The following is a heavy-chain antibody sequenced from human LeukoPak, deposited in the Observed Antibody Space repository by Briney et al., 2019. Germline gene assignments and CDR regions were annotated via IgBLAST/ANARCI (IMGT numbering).Heavy chain of an antibody. CDR3: ARDWGEMASDY. J-gene: IGHJ4*02. Sequence: GGSLRLSCAASGFTFSSYEMNWVRQAPGKGLEWVSYISSSGGIIYYADSVKGRFTISRDNAKNSLYLQMNSLRAEDTAVYYCARDWGEMASDYWGQGTLVTVSS. CDR2: ISSSGGII. V-gene: IGHV3-48*03. D-gene: IGHD5-24*01. CDR1: GFTFSSYE.